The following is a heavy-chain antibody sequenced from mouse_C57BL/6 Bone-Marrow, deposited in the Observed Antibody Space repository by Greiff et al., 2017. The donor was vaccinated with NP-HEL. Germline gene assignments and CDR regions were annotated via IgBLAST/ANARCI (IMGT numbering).Heavy chain of an antibody. D-gene: IGHD2-4*01. J-gene: IGHJ3*01. CDR3: ARGGYYYES. Sequence: QVQLQQPGAELVKPGASVKLSCKASGYTFTSYWMQWVKQRPGQGLEWIGEIDPSDSYTNYNQKFKGKATLTVDTSSSTAYMQLSSLTSEDSAVYYCARGGYYYESWGQGTLVTVSA. CDR2: IDPSDSYT. CDR1: GYTFTSYW. V-gene: IGHV1-50*01.